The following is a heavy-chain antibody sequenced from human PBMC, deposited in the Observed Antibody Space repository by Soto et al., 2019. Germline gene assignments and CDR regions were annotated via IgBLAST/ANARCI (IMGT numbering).Heavy chain of an antibody. V-gene: IGHV1-2*02. CDR1: GYPFTTYY. CDR2: IDPRSGGT. Sequence: HVQLVQSGTEVRKPGASVRVSCMVSGYPFTTYYIHWVRQAPGQGLEWMGWIDPRSGGTVYEQKFQGRVTMTRATSISTVYLDLSGLTSGDTALYYGATDDYGTFPYWGQGSLVTVSS. CDR3: ATDDYGTFPY. D-gene: IGHD3-10*01. J-gene: IGHJ4*02.